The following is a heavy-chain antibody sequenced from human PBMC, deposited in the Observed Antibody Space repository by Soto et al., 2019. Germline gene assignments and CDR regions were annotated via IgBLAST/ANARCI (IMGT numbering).Heavy chain of an antibody. CDR3: ARDPPPTDS. V-gene: IGHV1-18*01. CDR2: ISAYNTNT. J-gene: IGHJ5*01. Sequence: QVQLVQSGAEVKKPGASVKVSCKTSGYTFTSYHISWVRQAPGQGLEWMGWISAYNTNTNYAQKLQGRVTMTTDTLTSTAYIELRSLRSDDTAVYYCARDPPPTDSWGQGTLVTFSS. CDR1: GYTFTSYH.